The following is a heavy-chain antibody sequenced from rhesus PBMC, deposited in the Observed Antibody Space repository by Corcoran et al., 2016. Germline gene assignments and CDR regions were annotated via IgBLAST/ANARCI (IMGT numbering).Heavy chain of an antibody. CDR1: GDSISSSY. CDR3: ARSFYWGDYWGYFDY. V-gene: IGHV4-169*01. Sequence: QLQLQESGPGLVKPSETLSVTCEVSGDSISSSYWSWIRQAPGKGLEWIGYIYGSGSSTNYNPALKSRVTLSVHTSKNQLSLKLSSVTAADTAVYYCARSFYWGDYWGYFDYWGQGVLVTVSS. D-gene: IGHD3-34*01. J-gene: IGHJ4*01. CDR2: IYGSGSST.